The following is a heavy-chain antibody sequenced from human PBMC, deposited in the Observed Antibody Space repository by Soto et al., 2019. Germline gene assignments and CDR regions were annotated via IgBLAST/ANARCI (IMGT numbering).Heavy chain of an antibody. D-gene: IGHD3-3*01. CDR1: GFTFSSYS. Sequence: GGSLRLSCAASGFTFSSYSMNWVRQAPGKGLEWVSYISSSSSTIYYADSVKGRFTISRDNAKNSLYLQMNSLRAEDTAVYYCARSTSEYYDFWSGYYSPTPYYYYYYMDVWGKGTTVTVSS. J-gene: IGHJ6*03. CDR3: ARSTSEYYDFWSGYYSPTPYYYYYYMDV. V-gene: IGHV3-48*01. CDR2: ISSSSSTI.